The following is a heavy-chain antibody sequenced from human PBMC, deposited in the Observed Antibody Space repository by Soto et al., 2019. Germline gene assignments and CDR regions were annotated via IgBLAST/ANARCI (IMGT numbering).Heavy chain of an antibody. V-gene: IGHV1-69*01. CDR1: GGTFSSDA. Sequence: QVQLVQSGAEVKKPGSSVKVSCKASGGTFSSDAISWVRQAPVQGLEWMGGIMPIFGTAIYAQKFQGRVTITADESTSAAYMELSSLRSEDTAVYYCARDGYNFRLFPLAPNHYYYGIDVWGQGTTVTVSS. CDR3: ARDGYNFRLFPLAPNHYYYGIDV. CDR2: IMPIFGTA. D-gene: IGHD5-12*01. J-gene: IGHJ6*02.